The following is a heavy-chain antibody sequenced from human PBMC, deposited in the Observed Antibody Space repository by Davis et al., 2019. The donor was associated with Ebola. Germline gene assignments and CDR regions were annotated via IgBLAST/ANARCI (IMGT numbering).Heavy chain of an antibody. CDR3: ARDSHRGYSYGTQYYYYYGMDV. V-gene: IGHV1-18*04. J-gene: IGHJ6*02. Sequence: ASVKVSCKASGYTFTSYGISWVRQAPGQGLEWMGWISAYNGNTNYAQKLQGRVTMTTDTSTSTAYMELRSLRSDDTAVYYCARDSHRGYSYGTQYYYYYGMDVWGQGTTVTVSS. D-gene: IGHD5-18*01. CDR1: GYTFTSYG. CDR2: ISAYNGNT.